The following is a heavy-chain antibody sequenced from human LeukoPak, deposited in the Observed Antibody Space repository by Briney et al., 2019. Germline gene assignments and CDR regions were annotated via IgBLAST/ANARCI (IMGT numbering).Heavy chain of an antibody. Sequence: TGGSLRLSCAASGFTFSSYAMSWVRQAPGKGLEWVSVIYSGGSTYYADSVKGRFTISRDNSKNTLYLQMNSLRAEDTAVYYCAREIYDSSGYYYYGYWGQGTLVTVSS. V-gene: IGHV3-66*01. J-gene: IGHJ4*02. CDR1: GFTFSSYA. D-gene: IGHD3-22*01. CDR3: AREIYDSSGYYYYGY. CDR2: IYSGGST.